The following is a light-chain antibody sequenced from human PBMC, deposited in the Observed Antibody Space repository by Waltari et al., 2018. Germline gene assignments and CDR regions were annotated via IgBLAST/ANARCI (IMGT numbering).Light chain of an antibody. Sequence: DIVMTQSPDSLAVSLGERATINCKSSQSVLYNSNDKNYLAWYKKKPGQPPRLLIYWASTRESGVAERFSGSGSGTDFTLTISSLQAEDVAVYYCQQYYRIPRTFGQGTTVDIK. CDR2: WAS. CDR3: QQYYRIPRT. J-gene: IGKJ1*01. V-gene: IGKV4-1*01. CDR1: QSVLYNSNDKNY.